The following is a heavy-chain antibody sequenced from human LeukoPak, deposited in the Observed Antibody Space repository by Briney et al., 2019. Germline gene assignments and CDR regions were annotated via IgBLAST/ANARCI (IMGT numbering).Heavy chain of an antibody. CDR2: ISGSSTYI. D-gene: IGHD6-6*01. Sequence: GGSLRLSCAASGFTFSSYSMNWVRQAPGKGLEWVSSISGSSTYIFYADSVKGRFTISRDNSKNTLYLQMNSLRAEDTAVYYCAREYSSSRGGRPFDYWGQGTLVTVSS. CDR3: AREYSSSRGGRPFDY. J-gene: IGHJ4*02. V-gene: IGHV3-21*01. CDR1: GFTFSSYS.